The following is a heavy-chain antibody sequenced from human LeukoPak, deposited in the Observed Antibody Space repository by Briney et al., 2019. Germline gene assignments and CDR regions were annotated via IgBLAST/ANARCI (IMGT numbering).Heavy chain of an antibody. CDR1: GFTFSTYN. D-gene: IGHD1/OR15-1a*01. CDR2: MSGSGGST. J-gene: IGHJ4*02. Sequence: GGSLRLSCAASGFTFSTYNMNWVRQAPGKGLEWVSAMSGSGGSTHYADSVKGRFTISRDNSKNTLFLQMNSLRAEDTAVYYCAKGEQGVDYWGQGTLVTVSS. CDR3: AKGEQGVDY. V-gene: IGHV3-23*01.